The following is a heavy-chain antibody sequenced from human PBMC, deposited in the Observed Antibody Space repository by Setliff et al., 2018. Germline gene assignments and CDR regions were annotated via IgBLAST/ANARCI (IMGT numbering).Heavy chain of an antibody. J-gene: IGHJ4*02. CDR2: IYSSGNT. D-gene: IGHD3-22*01. Sequence: GGSLRLSCAASGLTVSSNYMSWVRQAPGKGLEWVSVIYSSGNTAYTDSVKGRFTISRDTSKNTVYLQMNNVTVDDTAVYFCARRGYSHDSSDYNRRKVFDYFDFWGQGAQVTVSS. V-gene: IGHV3-53*01. CDR1: GLTVSSNY. CDR3: ARRGYSHDSSDYNRRKVFDYFDF.